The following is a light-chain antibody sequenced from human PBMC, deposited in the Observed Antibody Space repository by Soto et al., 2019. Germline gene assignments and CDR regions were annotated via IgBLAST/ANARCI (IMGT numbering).Light chain of an antibody. Sequence: IQMTQSPSSLSASVGDRVDITCRASQGISNLLNSYQQKPEKAPKLLIYGASTLQGGVPSRLSGSGGGTGFTVTISSLQPEDFATYYCQQSFSTPWYTFGQGTKVEIK. J-gene: IGKJ2*01. CDR1: QGISNL. CDR2: GAS. V-gene: IGKV1-39*01. CDR3: QQSFSTPWYT.